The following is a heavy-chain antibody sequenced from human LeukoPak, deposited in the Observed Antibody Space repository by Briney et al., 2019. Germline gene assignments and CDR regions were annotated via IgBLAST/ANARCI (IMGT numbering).Heavy chain of an antibody. V-gene: IGHV4-39*07. CDR1: GGSVSSGSYY. CDR2: INHSGST. Sequence: SETLSLTCTVSGGSVSSGSYYWSWIRQPPGKGLEWIGEINHSGSTNYNPSLKSRVTISVDTSKNQFSLKLSSVTAADTAVYYCARVGAASDFDYWGQGTLVTVSS. J-gene: IGHJ4*02. CDR3: ARVGAASDFDY. D-gene: IGHD3-10*01.